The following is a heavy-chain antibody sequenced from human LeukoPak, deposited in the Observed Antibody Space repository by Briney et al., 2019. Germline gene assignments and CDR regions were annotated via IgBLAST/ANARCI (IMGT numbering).Heavy chain of an antibody. J-gene: IGHJ4*02. V-gene: IGHV4-34*01. Sequence: SETLSLTCAVYGGSFSGYYWGWIRQPPGKGLQYIGYIYHSGRTYYNPSLKSRLTMSVDTSNNQFSLKLSSVTATDTAFYFCARLCLDKHYDFWSGYYFDYWGQGSLVTVAS. CDR1: GGSFSGYY. CDR3: ARLCLDKHYDFWSGYYFDY. CDR2: IYHSGRT. D-gene: IGHD3-3*01.